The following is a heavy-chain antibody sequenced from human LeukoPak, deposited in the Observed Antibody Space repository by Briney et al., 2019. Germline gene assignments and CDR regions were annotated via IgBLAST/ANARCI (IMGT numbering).Heavy chain of an antibody. CDR2: IIPIFGTA. V-gene: IGHV1-69*13. J-gene: IGHJ4*02. CDR1: GGTFSSYA. CDR3: ARCAPGIAAAGTVDY. Sequence: SVKVSCKASGGTFSSYAISWVRQAPGQGLGWMGGIIPIFGTANYAQKFQGRVTITADESTSTAYMELSSLRSDDTAVYYCARCAPGIAAAGTVDYWGQGTLVTVSS. D-gene: IGHD6-13*01.